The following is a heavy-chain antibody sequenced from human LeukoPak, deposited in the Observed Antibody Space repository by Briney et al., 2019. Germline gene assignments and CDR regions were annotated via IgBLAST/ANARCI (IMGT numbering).Heavy chain of an antibody. J-gene: IGHJ4*02. D-gene: IGHD6-19*01. V-gene: IGHV3-21*01. CDR2: ISSSSSYI. CDR1: GFTFSSYS. CDR3: AREDGSGWTYFDY. Sequence: PGGSLRLSCAASGFTFSSYSMNWVRQAPGKGLGWVSSISSSSSYIYYADSVKGRFTISRDNAKNSLYLQMNSLRAEDTAVYYCAREDGSGWTYFDYWGQGTLVTVSS.